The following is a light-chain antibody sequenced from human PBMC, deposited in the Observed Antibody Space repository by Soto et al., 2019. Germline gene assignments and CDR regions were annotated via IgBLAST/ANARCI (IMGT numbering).Light chain of an antibody. CDR3: LLSYNAARV. J-gene: IGLJ2*01. V-gene: IGLV7-46*01. CDR2: DTS. Sequence: QAVVTQEPSLTVSPGGTVTLTCGSSTGAVTSNHHPYWFHQKAGQAPRTLIYDTSNKRSWTPARFSGSLLGDKAALTLSGAQPEDEAQYYCLLSYNAARVFGGGTKLTVL. CDR1: TGAVTSNHH.